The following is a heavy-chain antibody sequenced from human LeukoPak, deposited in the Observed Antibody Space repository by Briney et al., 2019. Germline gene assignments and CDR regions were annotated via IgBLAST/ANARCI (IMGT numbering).Heavy chain of an antibody. V-gene: IGHV3-23*01. Sequence: PGGSLRLSCAASGFTFSSYAMSWVRQAPGKGLEWVSAISGSGGSTYYADSVKGRFTISRDNSKNTLYLQMNSLRAEDTAVYYCAKGHYDILTGYPGSALTEYYFDYWGQGTLVTVSS. CDR2: ISGSGGST. D-gene: IGHD3-9*01. CDR3: AKGHYDILTGYPGSALTEYYFDY. J-gene: IGHJ4*02. CDR1: GFTFSSYA.